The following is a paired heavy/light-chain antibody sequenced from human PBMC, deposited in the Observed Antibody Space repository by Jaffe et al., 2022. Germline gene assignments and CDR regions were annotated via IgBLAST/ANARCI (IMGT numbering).Heavy chain of an antibody. J-gene: IGHJ4*02. V-gene: IGHV3-7*01. CDR1: GFTFSSYW. D-gene: IGHD6-6*01. CDR3: ARDRGVYSSSSGPDY. Sequence: EVQLVESGGGLVQPGGSLRLSCAASGFTFSSYWMSWVRQAPGKGLEWVANIKQDGSEKYYVDSVKGRFTISRDNAKNSLYLQMNSLRAEDTAVYYCARDRGVYSSSSGPDYWGQGTLVTVSS. CDR2: IKQDGSEK.
Light chain of an antibody. J-gene: IGLJ2*01. Sequence: QAVVTQEPSLTVSPGGTVTLTCGSSTGAVTSGHYPYWFQQKPGQAPRTLIYDTSNKHSWTPARFSGSLLGGKAALTLSGAQPEDEAEYYCLLSYSGARRVVFGGGTKLTVL. CDR3: LLSYSGARRVV. V-gene: IGLV7-46*01. CDR1: TGAVTSGHY. CDR2: DTS.